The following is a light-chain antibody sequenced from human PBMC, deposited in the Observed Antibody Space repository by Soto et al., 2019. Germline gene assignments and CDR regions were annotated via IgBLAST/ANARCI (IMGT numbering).Light chain of an antibody. CDR3: SSYTTSNTRQIV. Sequence: QSVLTQPASVSGSPGQSITISCTGTSSDVGGYNYVSWYQHHPGKAPKLIIYDVSNRPSGVSNRFSGSKSDNTASLTISGLQPEDEADYYCSSYTTSNTRQIVFGTGTKLTVL. CDR1: SSDVGGYNY. V-gene: IGLV2-14*03. J-gene: IGLJ1*01. CDR2: DVS.